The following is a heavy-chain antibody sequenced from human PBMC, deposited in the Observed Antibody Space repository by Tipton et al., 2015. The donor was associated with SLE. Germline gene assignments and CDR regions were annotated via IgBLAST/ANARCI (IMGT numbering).Heavy chain of an antibody. Sequence: QLVQSGGGLVKPGGSLRLSCTASGFTFNNAWMTWVRQAPGKGLEWVGRITSKTDGGTTDYAAPVKGRFTISRDDSKNTLYLQMNSLKTEDTAVYYCTTVPLGYCSSTTCYSYFDYWGQGTLVTVSS. CDR3: TTVPLGYCSSTTCYSYFDY. CDR1: GFTFNNAW. J-gene: IGHJ4*02. V-gene: IGHV3-15*01. D-gene: IGHD2-2*01. CDR2: ITSKTDGGTT.